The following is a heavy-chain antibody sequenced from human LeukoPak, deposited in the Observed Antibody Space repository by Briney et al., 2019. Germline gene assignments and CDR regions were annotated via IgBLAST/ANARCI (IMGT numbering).Heavy chain of an antibody. Sequence: KESGPTLVKPTQTLTLTCTFSGFSLSASGVAVNWIRQPPGKAREWLALIYWDDDKRYSPSLKSRLTITGDTSKNQVVLRMTNMDPVDTATYYCAYISLQFRAFEHWGQGTLVTVSS. CDR2: IYWDDDK. J-gene: IGHJ4*02. CDR1: GFSLSASGVA. V-gene: IGHV2-5*02. D-gene: IGHD5-24*01. CDR3: AYISLQFRAFEH.